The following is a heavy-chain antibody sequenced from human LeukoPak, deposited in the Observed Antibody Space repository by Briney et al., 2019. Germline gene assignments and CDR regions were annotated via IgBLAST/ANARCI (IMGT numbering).Heavy chain of an antibody. CDR3: AREGYTSSWLYYYYYMDV. Sequence: GGSLRLSCAASGFTFSNYAMSWVRQAPGKGLEWVSAISGSDGNTYYADSVRGRFTISRDNSKNGLYLQMNSLRPEDTAIYYCAREGYTSSWLYYYYYMDVWGKGTTVTVSS. D-gene: IGHD6-13*01. CDR2: ISGSDGNT. CDR1: GFTFSNYA. J-gene: IGHJ6*03. V-gene: IGHV3-23*01.